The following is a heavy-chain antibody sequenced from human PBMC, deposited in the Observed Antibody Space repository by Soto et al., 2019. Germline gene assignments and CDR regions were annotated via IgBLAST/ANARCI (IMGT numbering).Heavy chain of an antibody. J-gene: IGHJ3*01. CDR2: LYDVDGS. D-gene: IGHD1-1*01. V-gene: IGHV3-53*01. Sequence: DVQLVESGGGLIQPGESLRLSCAAFGLTISGQKYVAWVRQAPGKGLEWVSALYDVDGSFYADSVKGRFTTSSDSSKTTVYLQMNDLRPDDTAVYYCATWHEREHAYDVGGQGTTVTVSS. CDR3: ATWHEREHAYDV. CDR1: GLTISGQKY.